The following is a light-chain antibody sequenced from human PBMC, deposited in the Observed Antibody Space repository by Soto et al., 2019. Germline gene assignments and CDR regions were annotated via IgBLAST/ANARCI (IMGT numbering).Light chain of an antibody. J-gene: IGLJ1*01. CDR1: SSDVGGYDY. CDR2: NVN. Sequence: QSVMTEPRSVCGSPGQSVTISCTGTSSDVGGYDYVSWYQQHPGKAPKLIIHNVNKRPSGVPDRFSGSKSVNTASLTISGLQAADEADYYCCSYAGSYTFGFGSGTKVTVL. V-gene: IGLV2-11*01. CDR3: CSYAGSYTFG.